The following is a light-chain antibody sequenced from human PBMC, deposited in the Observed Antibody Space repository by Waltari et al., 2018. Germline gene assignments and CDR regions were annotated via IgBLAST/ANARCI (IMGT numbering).Light chain of an antibody. Sequence: EIVMTQSPATLSVSPGERATLSGRARQSVSSNLAWYQQKPGTAPRLLIYGASTRATGIPARFSGSGSGTEFTLTISSLQSEDFAVYYGQQYNNWPRGTFGQGTRLEIK. CDR2: GAS. CDR1: QSVSSN. CDR3: QQYNNWPRGT. V-gene: IGKV3-15*01. J-gene: IGKJ5*01.